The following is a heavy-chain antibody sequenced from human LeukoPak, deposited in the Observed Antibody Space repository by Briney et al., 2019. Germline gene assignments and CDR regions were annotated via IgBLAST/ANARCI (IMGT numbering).Heavy chain of an antibody. J-gene: IGHJ1*01. CDR3: TRNSGWYGLS. V-gene: IGHV3-23*01. D-gene: IGHD6-19*01. CDR2: IDYDGGSG. Sequence: GGSLRLSCTVSGFTLSSYEMSWIRQAPGKGLEWVSSIDYDGGSGHYADSVKGRFTISRDNSNNPLFLHLNSLRGEDTAVYYCTRNSGWYGLSWGQGTLVTVSS. CDR1: GFTLSSYE.